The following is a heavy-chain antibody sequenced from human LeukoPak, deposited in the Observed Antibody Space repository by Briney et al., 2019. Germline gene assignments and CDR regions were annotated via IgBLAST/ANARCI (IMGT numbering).Heavy chain of an antibody. D-gene: IGHD6-19*01. Sequence: ASVKVSCKVSGYIVTKYGFSWVRQAPGQGLEWVGWVSGYNSNTNYAQRFHDRVIMTTDTATSTVYMELKSLTSDDTAVYFCAITGYSSDWYAKNWGPGTLVTVSS. V-gene: IGHV1-18*01. CDR3: AITGYSSDWYAKN. CDR1: GYIVTKYG. J-gene: IGHJ4*02. CDR2: VSGYNSNT.